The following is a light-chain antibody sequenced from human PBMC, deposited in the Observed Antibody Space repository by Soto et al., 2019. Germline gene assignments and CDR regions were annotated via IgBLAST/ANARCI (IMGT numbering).Light chain of an antibody. V-gene: IGLV1-44*01. CDR2: SDN. CDR1: GSNIGSNG. CDR3: AAWDGSLSAVL. Sequence: QLVLTQPPSASGTPGQRVTISCSGSGSNIGSNGVNWYQHIPGTAPKLLIYSDNQRPSGVPARFSGSKSGTSASLAISGLQSEDEADYYCAAWDGSLSAVLFGGGTKLTVL. J-gene: IGLJ2*01.